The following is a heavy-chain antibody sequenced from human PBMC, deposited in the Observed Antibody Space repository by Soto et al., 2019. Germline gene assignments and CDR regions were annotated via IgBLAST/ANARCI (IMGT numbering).Heavy chain of an antibody. CDR3: ARVDLRGSH. V-gene: IGHV6-1*01. CDR1: GDSVSSNSAT. D-gene: IGHD2-15*01. J-gene: IGHJ4*02. Sequence: SQTLSLTCAISGDSVSSNSATWNWIRQSPSRGLEWLGRAYYRSKWYIDYAVSVKSRITINPDASKNQFSLKLSSVTAADTAVYYCARVDLRGSHWGQGTLVTVSS. CDR2: AYYRSKWYI.